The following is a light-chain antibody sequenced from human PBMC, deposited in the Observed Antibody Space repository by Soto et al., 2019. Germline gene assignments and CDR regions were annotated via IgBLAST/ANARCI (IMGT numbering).Light chain of an antibody. V-gene: IGKV4-1*01. CDR2: WAS. CDR3: QQYYSTPFT. J-gene: IGKJ3*01. Sequence: DIVMTQSTDSLGVSLGERATINCKSSQSVLYSSNNKNYLAWYQQKPGQPPKLLIYWASTRESGVPDRFSGSGSGTDFTLTISSLQAVDVAVYYCQQYYSTPFTFGPGTKVDIK. CDR1: QSVLYSSNNKNY.